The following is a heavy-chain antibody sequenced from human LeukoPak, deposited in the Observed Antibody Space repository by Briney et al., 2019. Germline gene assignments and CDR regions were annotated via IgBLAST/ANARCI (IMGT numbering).Heavy chain of an antibody. CDR1: GFTFSTYS. D-gene: IGHD5-12*01. CDR3: ARDNRGYDY. Sequence: GGSLRLSCAASGFTFSTYSMNWVRQAPGKGLEWISYITSSSSAIYYTGSVKGRFTVSRDNAKNSLYLQMNSLRAEDTAVYYCARDNRGYDYWGQGTLVTVSS. CDR2: ITSSSSAI. J-gene: IGHJ4*02. V-gene: IGHV3-48*04.